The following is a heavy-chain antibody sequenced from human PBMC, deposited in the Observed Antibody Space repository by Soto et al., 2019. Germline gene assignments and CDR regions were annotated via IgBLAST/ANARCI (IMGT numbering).Heavy chain of an antibody. CDR1: GFTFSSYW. V-gene: IGHV3-74*01. CDR3: AISRITIFGVVDYYYGMDV. D-gene: IGHD3-3*01. J-gene: IGHJ6*02. CDR2: INSDGSST. Sequence: GGSVRLSCAASGFTFSSYWMHWVRQAPGKGLVWVSRINSDGSSTSYAVSVKGRFTISRDNAKNTLYLQMNSLRAEDTAVYYCAISRITIFGVVDYYYGMDVWGQGTTVTVSS.